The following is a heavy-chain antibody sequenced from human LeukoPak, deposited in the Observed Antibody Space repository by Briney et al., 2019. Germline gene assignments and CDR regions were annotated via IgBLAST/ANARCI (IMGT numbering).Heavy chain of an antibody. D-gene: IGHD6-19*01. J-gene: IGHJ4*02. CDR2: MSPTSGNT. V-gene: IGHV1-8*01. Sequence: ASVKVACKASGYTFTTYDINWVRQAPGQGLEWLGWMSPTSGNTAYAQTFQGRVTMIWDTPISTAYMELSSLRAEDTAVYYCSRGNTVSGDYWGQGTLVTVSS. CDR3: SRGNTVSGDY. CDR1: GYTFTTYD.